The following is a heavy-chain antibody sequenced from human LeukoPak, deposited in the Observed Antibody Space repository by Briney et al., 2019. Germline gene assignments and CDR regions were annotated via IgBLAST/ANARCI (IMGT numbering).Heavy chain of an antibody. CDR3: AREGGIAVADLYYFDY. CDR1: GFIFSSYW. V-gene: IGHV3-7*01. Sequence: GGSLRLSCAASGFIFSSYWMSWVRQAPGKGLEWVANIKQDGSEKYYVDSVKGRFTISRDNAKNSLYLQLNSLRAEDTAVYYCAREGGIAVADLYYFDYWGQGTLVTVSS. J-gene: IGHJ4*02. CDR2: IKQDGSEK. D-gene: IGHD6-19*01.